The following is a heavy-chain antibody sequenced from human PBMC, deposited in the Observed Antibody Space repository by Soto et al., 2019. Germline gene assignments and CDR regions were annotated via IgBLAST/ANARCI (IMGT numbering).Heavy chain of an antibody. Sequence: EVQVVESGGGLVQPGGSLRLSCAASGFTVTNNYMNWVRQAPGKGLEWVSIIDIGGNTYYADSVKGRFTISRDNSRNTLHHQMDSVRAEDTAVYYCARGRGSTGYLGREHYFDYWGQGTLVTVSP. D-gene: IGHD2-2*01. J-gene: IGHJ4*02. CDR3: ARGRGSTGYLGREHYFDY. CDR1: GFTVTNNY. V-gene: IGHV3-66*01. CDR2: IDIGGNT.